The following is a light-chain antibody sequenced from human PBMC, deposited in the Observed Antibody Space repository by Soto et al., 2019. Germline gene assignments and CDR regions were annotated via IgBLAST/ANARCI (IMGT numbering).Light chain of an antibody. CDR2: DAS. CDR1: QTVNAW. Sequence: DIHMTQSPSTLSASLGDRVTITCRASQTVNAWLAWYQHKPGKAPKPLIYDASSLESGVPARFSGSGSGTEFILTISSLQPDDVGTYYCQQYNTHSGTFGQGTKVDI. V-gene: IGKV1-5*01. J-gene: IGKJ1*01. CDR3: QQYNTHSGT.